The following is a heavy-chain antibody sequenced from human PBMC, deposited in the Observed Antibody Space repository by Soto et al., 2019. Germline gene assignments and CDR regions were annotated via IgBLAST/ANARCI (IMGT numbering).Heavy chain of an antibody. CDR3: ARGPVDYYDSSGYYYYYSGMDV. J-gene: IGHJ6*02. CDR2: ISAYNGNT. Sequence: ASVNVSCKASGYTFPSYGISWVRQAPGQGLEWMGWISAYNGNTNYAQKLQGRVTMTTDTSTSTAYMELRSLRSDDTAVYYCARGPVDYYDSSGYYYYYSGMDVWGQGTTVTVSS. D-gene: IGHD3-22*01. CDR1: GYTFPSYG. V-gene: IGHV1-18*04.